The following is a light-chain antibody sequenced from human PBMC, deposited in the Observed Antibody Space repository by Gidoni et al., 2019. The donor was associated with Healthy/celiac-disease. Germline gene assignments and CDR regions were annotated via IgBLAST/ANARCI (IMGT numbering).Light chain of an antibody. V-gene: IGKV3-20*01. CDR2: GAS. CDR3: QQYGSSPLT. J-gene: IGKJ1*01. Sequence: EIVLTQSPGTLSLSPGERAPLSCRASQSVSSSDLTWYQQKPGQAPMLLIYGASSRATGIPDRFSCSGSGTDFTLTISRLEPEDFAVYYCQQYGSSPLTFGQGTKVEIK. CDR1: QSVSSSD.